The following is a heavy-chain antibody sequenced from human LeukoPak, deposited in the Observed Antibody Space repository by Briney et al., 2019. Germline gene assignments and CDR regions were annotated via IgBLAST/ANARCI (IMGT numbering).Heavy chain of an antibody. Sequence: GGSLRLSCAASGFTFSSYSMNWIRQAPGKGLEWVSSISSSTSYIYYADSVKGRFTISKDNAKNSLYLQINSLRAEDTAVYYCARAGGSTVCHSDYWGQGTLVTVSS. CDR3: ARAGGSTVCHSDY. CDR1: GFTFSSYS. D-gene: IGHD4-17*01. V-gene: IGHV3-21*01. J-gene: IGHJ4*02. CDR2: ISSSTSYI.